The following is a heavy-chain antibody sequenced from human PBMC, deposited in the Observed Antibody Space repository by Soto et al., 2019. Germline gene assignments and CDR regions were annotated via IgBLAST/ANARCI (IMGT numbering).Heavy chain of an antibody. CDR1: GFSLSTGGVG. V-gene: IGHV2-5*02. CDR2: IYWDDDK. Sequence: QITLKESGPSLVKPTQTLTLTCTSSGFSLSTGGVGVGWIRQPSGKALEWLALIYWDDDKRYSPSLRSRLTVTKDTSKCQVVLTMTNMDPVDTATYYCAHSRCGGDCLQSYSSHYYYGMDVWGQGTTVTVSS. J-gene: IGHJ6*02. D-gene: IGHD2-21*02. CDR3: AHSRCGGDCLQSYSSHYYYGMDV.